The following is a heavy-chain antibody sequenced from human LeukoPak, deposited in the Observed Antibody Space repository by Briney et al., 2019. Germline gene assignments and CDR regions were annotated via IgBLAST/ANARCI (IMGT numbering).Heavy chain of an antibody. CDR3: ARDFPYYYYMDV. D-gene: IGHD2/OR15-2a*01. CDR2: INHSGST. CDR1: GGSFSGYY. V-gene: IGHV4-34*01. Sequence: ASETLSLTCAVYGGSFSGYYWSWIRRPPGKGLEWIGEINHSGSTNYNPSLKSRVTISVDASKNQFSLKLSSVTAADTAVYYCARDFPYYYYMDVWGKGTTVTVSS. J-gene: IGHJ6*03.